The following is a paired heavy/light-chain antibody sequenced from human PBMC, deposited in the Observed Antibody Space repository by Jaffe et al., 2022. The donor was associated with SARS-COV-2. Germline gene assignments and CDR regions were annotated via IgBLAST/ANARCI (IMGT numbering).Heavy chain of an antibody. Sequence: QVQLRESGPGLVKPSQTLSLTCTVSGDSISSDTYCWSWIRQPAGRELEWIGRIYTSGSITYNPSLKSRVTISVDTSKNQFSLNLSSVTAADTAVYYCARDPRVDYGVLGGGSRYYFGMDVWGQGTTVTVSS. CDR2: IYTSGSI. D-gene: IGHD4-17*01. CDR1: GDSISSDTYC. V-gene: IGHV4-61*02. CDR3: ARDPRVDYGVLGGGSRYYFGMDV. J-gene: IGHJ6*02.
Light chain of an antibody. V-gene: IGKV3-11*01. CDR3: QQRSNWPLT. CDR2: DAS. Sequence: EIVLTQSPATLSLSLGERATLSCRASQSVSSYLAWYQQKPGQAPRLLISDASNRATGIPARFSGSGSGTDFTLTINSLEPEDFAVYYCQQRSNWPLTFGGGTKVEIK. CDR1: QSVSSY. J-gene: IGKJ4*01.